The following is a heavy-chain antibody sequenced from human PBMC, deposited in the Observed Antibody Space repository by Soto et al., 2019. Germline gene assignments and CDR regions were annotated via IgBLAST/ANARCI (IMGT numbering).Heavy chain of an antibody. CDR3: AKSLLFVDHGYMAV. J-gene: IGHJ6*03. V-gene: IGHV1-69*02. Sequence: QVQLVQSGAELKKPGSSVKVSCEASGGSFTSYSFTWVRQAPGQGLEWMGRIIPIQGKANYALKFQDRVTITADRSTRTVYMDLTSLRPEDTAVYFCAKSLLFVDHGYMAVWGKGTTVTVS. D-gene: IGHD2-21*01. CDR1: GGSFTSYS. CDR2: IIPIQGKA.